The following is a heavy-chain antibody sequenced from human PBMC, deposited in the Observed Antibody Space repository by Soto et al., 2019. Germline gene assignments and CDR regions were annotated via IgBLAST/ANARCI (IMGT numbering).Heavy chain of an antibody. CDR2: INHSGST. CDR1: GGSFSGYY. Sequence: QVQLQQWGAGLLKPSETLSLTCAVYGGSFSGYYWSWIRQPPGKGLEWIGEINHSGSTNYNPSLKSRVTISVDTSKNQFSLQLSSVTAADTAVYYCARGRSGSTIFGVVIPRFDYWGQGTLVTVSS. V-gene: IGHV4-34*01. D-gene: IGHD3-3*01. J-gene: IGHJ4*02. CDR3: ARGRSGSTIFGVVIPRFDY.